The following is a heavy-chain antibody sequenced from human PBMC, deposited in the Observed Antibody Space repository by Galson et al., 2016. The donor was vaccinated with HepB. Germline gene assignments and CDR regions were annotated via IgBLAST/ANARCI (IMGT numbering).Heavy chain of an antibody. J-gene: IGHJ6*02. Sequence: SETLSLTCVVSGGSISGYYWSWIRQPPGKGLECIGYMHYSGSTSSHPPLKSRPTMSLGTSQCHFSLQVTSVTAADTAVYYCARGINTGAPYFYYYGLDVWGQGTTVTVSS. CDR3: ARGINTGAPYFYYYGLDV. CDR2: MHYSGST. V-gene: IGHV4-59*01. D-gene: IGHD1-14*01. CDR1: GGSISGYY.